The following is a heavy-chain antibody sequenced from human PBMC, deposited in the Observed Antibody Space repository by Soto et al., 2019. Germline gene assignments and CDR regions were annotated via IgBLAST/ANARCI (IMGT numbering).Heavy chain of an antibody. CDR2: IYYIGYT. J-gene: IGHJ6*02. V-gene: IGHV4-31*03. Sequence: PLSLTCTVSCGSISRCYCWRWIRQYPGKGLEGIGYIYYIGYTYYNPSLKSRVSISLDTSKSQCSLKLDSVTAADTAVYYCARDAPVALGVPNSMDVWGQGTTVS. CDR3: ARDAPVALGVPNSMDV. D-gene: IGHD3-3*02. CDR1: CGSISRCYC.